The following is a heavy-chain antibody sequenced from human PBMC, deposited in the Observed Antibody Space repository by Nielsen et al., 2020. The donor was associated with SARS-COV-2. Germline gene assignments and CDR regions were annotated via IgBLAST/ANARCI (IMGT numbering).Heavy chain of an antibody. J-gene: IGHJ6*02. CDR2: FSYSGST. D-gene: IGHD3-3*01. Sequence: SETLSLTCTVSSGSVRSGTYYWSWIRQPPGKGLEWIGYFSYSGSTNYNPSLKSRVTISVDTSKNQFSLKLSSVTAADTAVYYCASTITIFGVVIRGSMDVWGQGTTVTVSS. CDR1: SGSVRSGTYY. V-gene: IGHV4-61*01. CDR3: ASTITIFGVVIRGSMDV.